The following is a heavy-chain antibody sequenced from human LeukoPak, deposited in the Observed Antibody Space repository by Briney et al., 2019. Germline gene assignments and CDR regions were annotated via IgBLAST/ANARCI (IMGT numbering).Heavy chain of an antibody. CDR1: GFIFSSYS. CDR3: ARGQDTVVTSRDAFDI. V-gene: IGHV3-21*01. J-gene: IGHJ3*02. Sequence: GGSLRLSCAVSGFIFSSYSMNWVRQAPGKGLEWVSSISTSSVYIYYADSVKGRFTISRDNAKNSLYLQMNSLRAEDTAVYYCARGQDTVVTSRDAFDIWGQGTMVTVSS. D-gene: IGHD4-23*01. CDR2: ISTSSVYI.